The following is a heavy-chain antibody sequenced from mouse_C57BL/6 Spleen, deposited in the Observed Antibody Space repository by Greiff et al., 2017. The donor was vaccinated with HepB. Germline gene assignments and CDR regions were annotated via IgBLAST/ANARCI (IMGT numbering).Heavy chain of an antibody. J-gene: IGHJ2*01. V-gene: IGHV1-69*01. D-gene: IGHD3-2*02. CDR2: IDPSDSYT. Sequence: VQLQQSGAELVMPGASVKLSCKASGYTFTSYWMHWVKQRPGQGLEWIGEIDPSDSYTNYNQKFKGKSTLTVDKSSSTAYMQLSSLTYEDSAFYYCARSGWAYFDYWGQGTTLTVSS. CDR3: ARSGWAYFDY. CDR1: GYTFTSYW.